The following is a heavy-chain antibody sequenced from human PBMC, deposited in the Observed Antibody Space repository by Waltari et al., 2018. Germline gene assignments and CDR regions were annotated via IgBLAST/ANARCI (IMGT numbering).Heavy chain of an antibody. CDR2: IYHSGST. CDR1: GGSISSGGYY. Sequence: QLRLQESGPGLVKPSETLSLTCTVSGGSISSGGYYWGWIRQSPGKGLEWIGSIYHSGSTYYNPTLESRVTISGDTSKNEFSLKLSSVTAADTAVYYCARHWKRSGYRFDPWGQGTLVTVSS. CDR3: ARHWKRSGYRFDP. D-gene: IGHD5-12*01. V-gene: IGHV4-39*01. J-gene: IGHJ5*02.